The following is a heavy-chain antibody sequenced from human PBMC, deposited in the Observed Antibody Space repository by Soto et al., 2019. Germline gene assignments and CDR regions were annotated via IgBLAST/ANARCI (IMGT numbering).Heavy chain of an antibody. CDR1: GFTFSSYG. CDR2: ISYDGSNK. Sequence: QVQLVESGGGVVQPGRSLRLSCAASGFTFSSYGMHWVRQAPGKGLEWVAVISYDGSNKYYADSVKGRFTISRDNSKNTLYLQMNSLRAEDTAVYYCAKDRSGYDDGLPDYWGQGTLVTVSS. D-gene: IGHD5-12*01. V-gene: IGHV3-30*18. J-gene: IGHJ4*02. CDR3: AKDRSGYDDGLPDY.